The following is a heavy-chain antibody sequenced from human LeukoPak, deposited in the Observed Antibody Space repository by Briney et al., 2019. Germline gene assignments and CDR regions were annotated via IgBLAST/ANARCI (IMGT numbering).Heavy chain of an antibody. CDR1: GGSISSSSYY. CDR2: INHSGST. CDR3: ARRKIRFRIIWDRQARSGDRKEGRFDY. V-gene: IGHV4-39*07. Sequence: SETLSLTCTVSGGSISSSSYYWGWIRQPPGKGLEWIGEINHSGSTNYNPSLKSRVTISVDTSKNQFSLKLSSVTAADTAVYYCARRKIRFRIIWDRQARSGDRKEGRFDYWGQGTLVTVSS. D-gene: IGHD2-15*01. J-gene: IGHJ4*02.